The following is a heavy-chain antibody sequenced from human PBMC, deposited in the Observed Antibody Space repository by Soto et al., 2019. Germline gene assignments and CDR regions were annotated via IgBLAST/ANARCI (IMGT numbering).Heavy chain of an antibody. CDR2: IIPIFGTA. D-gene: IGHD5-12*01. V-gene: IGHV1-69*01. CDR3: ARGEDIVATGAFDP. CDR1: GGTFSSYA. Sequence: QVQLVQSGAEVKKPGSSVKVSCKASGGTFSSYAISWVRQAPGQGLEWMGGIIPIFGTANYAQKCQGRVTITADESTSTSYMELSSLRSEETAVYYCARGEDIVATGAFDPWGQGTLVTVAS. J-gene: IGHJ5*02.